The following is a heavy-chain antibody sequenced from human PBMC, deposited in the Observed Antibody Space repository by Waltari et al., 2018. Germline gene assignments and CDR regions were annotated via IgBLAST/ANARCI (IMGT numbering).Heavy chain of an antibody. J-gene: IGHJ4*02. Sequence: QVQLVESGVGVVQPGRSLTLSCLASGLTFICPALNWVRQDPGKGLQWLAVISYDGNTKYYDDSVKGRVTISRDNMQNKVILQLDSLRPEDTGVYYCVSVHLRYRVGPGDFWGQGTLVTVSS. CDR2: ISYDGNTK. CDR1: GLTFICPA. D-gene: IGHD2-2*02. V-gene: IGHV3-30*01. CDR3: VSVHLRYRVGPGDF.